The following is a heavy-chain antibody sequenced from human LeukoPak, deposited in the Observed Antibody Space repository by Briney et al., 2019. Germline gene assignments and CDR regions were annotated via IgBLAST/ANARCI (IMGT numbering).Heavy chain of an antibody. CDR2: ISTSGDRT. J-gene: IGHJ4*02. Sequence: PGGSLRLSCAASGFTFSTYAMTWVRQAPGKGLEWVSGISTSGDRTYHADCVKGRFTISRDNSKNTLYLQMNSLRAEDTAEYYCARSAVGTSCCTAVDYWGQGTLVTVSS. D-gene: IGHD1-26*01. CDR3: ARSAVGTSCCTAVDY. CDR1: GFTFSTYA. V-gene: IGHV3-23*01.